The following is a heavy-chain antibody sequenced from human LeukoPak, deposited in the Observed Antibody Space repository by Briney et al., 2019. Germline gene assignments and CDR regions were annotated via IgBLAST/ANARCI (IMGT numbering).Heavy chain of an antibody. Sequence: GGSLRLSCAASGFTVSSNYMSWVRQAPGKGLEWVSVIYSGGSTYYADSVKGRFTISRDNSKNTLYLQMNSLRAEDTAVYYCARDRGQQLAIDAFDIWGQGTMVTVSS. J-gene: IGHJ3*02. V-gene: IGHV3-66*01. CDR2: IYSGGST. D-gene: IGHD6-13*01. CDR3: ARDRGQQLAIDAFDI. CDR1: GFTVSSNY.